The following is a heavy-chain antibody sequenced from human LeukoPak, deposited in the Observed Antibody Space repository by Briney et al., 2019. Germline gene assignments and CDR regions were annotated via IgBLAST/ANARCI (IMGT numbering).Heavy chain of an antibody. J-gene: IGHJ4*02. V-gene: IGHV1-2*02. D-gene: IGHD7-27*01. CDR2: INPNSGGT. CDR1: GYTFNSYG. CDR3: ARLSGDYYFDY. Sequence: GASVKVSCKTSGYTFNSYGIAWVRQAPGQGLEWMGWINPNSGGTNYAQKFQGRVTMTRDTSISTAYMELSRLRSDDTAVYYCARLSGDYYFDYWGQGTLVTVSS.